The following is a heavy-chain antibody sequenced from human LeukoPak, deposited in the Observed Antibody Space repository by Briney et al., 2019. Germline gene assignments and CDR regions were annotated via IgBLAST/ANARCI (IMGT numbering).Heavy chain of an antibody. CDR3: ARGRGSYPAYYYMDV. Sequence: ASVKVSCKASGGTFSSYAISWVRQAPGQGLEWMGGIIPIFGTANYAQKFQGRVTITADESTSTAYMELSSLRSEDTAVYYCARGRGSYPAYYYMDVWGKGTTVTVSS. V-gene: IGHV1-69*13. D-gene: IGHD1-26*01. CDR2: IIPIFGTA. J-gene: IGHJ6*03. CDR1: GGTFSSYA.